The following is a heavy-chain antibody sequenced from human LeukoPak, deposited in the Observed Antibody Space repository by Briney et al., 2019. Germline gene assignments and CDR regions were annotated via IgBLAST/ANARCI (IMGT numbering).Heavy chain of an antibody. V-gene: IGHV4-39*07. CDR3: ARVEVGASTVDY. J-gene: IGHJ4*02. Sequence: SETLSLTCTVSGGSISSSSYYWGWIRQPPGKGLEWIGSIYYSGSTYYNPSLKSRVTISVDTSKNQFSLKLSSVTAADTAIYYCARVEVGASTVDYWGQGTLATASS. CDR1: GGSISSSSYY. D-gene: IGHD1-26*01. CDR2: IYYSGST.